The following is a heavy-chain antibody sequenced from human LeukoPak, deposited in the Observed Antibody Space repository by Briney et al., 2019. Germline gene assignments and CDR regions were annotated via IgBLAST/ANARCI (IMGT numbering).Heavy chain of an antibody. V-gene: IGHV6-1*01. CDR3: ARGGSTYSSSGTDYYYYYGMDV. Sequence: SQTLSLTCAISGDSVSSNSAAWNWIRQPPSRGLEWLGRTYYRSKWYNDYAVSVKSRITINPDTSKNQFSLQLNSVTPEDTAVYYCARGGSTYSSSGTDYYYYYGMDVWGQGTTVTVSS. J-gene: IGHJ6*02. D-gene: IGHD6-6*01. CDR1: GDSVSSNSAA. CDR2: TYYRSKWYN.